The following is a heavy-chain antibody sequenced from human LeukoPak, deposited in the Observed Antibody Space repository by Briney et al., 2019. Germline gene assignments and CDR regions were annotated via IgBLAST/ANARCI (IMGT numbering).Heavy chain of an antibody. Sequence: KPGGSLRLSCAASGFIFSSYSMNWVRQAPGKGLEWVSSISSRGTSIIYADSAKGRFTISRDNAKTSLYLQMNSLRAEDTAVYYCARDRGSGYASGLDAYDIWGQGTTVTVSS. CDR2: ISSRGTSI. CDR1: GFIFSSYS. CDR3: ARDRGSGYASGLDAYDI. D-gene: IGHD6-19*01. V-gene: IGHV3-21*01. J-gene: IGHJ3*02.